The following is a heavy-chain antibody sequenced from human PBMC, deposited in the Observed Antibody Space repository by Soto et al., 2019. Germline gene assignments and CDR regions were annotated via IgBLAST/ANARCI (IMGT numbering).Heavy chain of an antibody. J-gene: IGHJ1*01. Sequence: GGSLRLSCAASGFTFSSYAMSWVRQAPGKGLEWVSAISGSGGSTYYADSVKGRFTISRDNSKNTLYLQMNSLRAEDTAVYYCAKDVYSANPDSGWGYLQHWGQGTLVTVSS. D-gene: IGHD5-12*01. CDR1: GFTFSSYA. V-gene: IGHV3-23*01. CDR3: AKDVYSANPDSGWGYLQH. CDR2: ISGSGGST.